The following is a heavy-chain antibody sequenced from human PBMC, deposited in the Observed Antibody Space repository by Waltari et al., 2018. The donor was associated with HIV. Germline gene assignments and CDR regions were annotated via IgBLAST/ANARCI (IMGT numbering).Heavy chain of an antibody. CDR3: ARGGDTYYDILTGHAYYYYGMDV. D-gene: IGHD3-9*01. CDR2: INHSGST. CDR1: GGSFSGYY. J-gene: IGHJ6*02. Sequence: QVQLQQWGAGLLKPSETLSLTCAVYGGSFSGYYWSWLRQPPGKGLEWIGEINHSGSTNYNPSLKSRVTISVDTSKNQFSLKLSSVTAADTAVYYCARGGDTYYDILTGHAYYYYGMDVWGQGTTVTVSS. V-gene: IGHV4-34*01.